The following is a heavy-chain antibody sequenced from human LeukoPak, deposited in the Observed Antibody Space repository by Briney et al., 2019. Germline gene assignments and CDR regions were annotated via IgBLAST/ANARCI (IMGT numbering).Heavy chain of an antibody. D-gene: IGHD5-12*01. CDR2: IRYDGSNK. CDR1: GSTFSSYG. Sequence: GGSLRLSCAASGSTFSSYGMHWVRQAPGKGLEWVAFIRYDGSNKYYADSVKGRFTISRDNSKNTLYLQMNGLRAEDTAVYYCAKGSDYRWLRPGYYFDYWGQGTLVTVSS. J-gene: IGHJ4*02. V-gene: IGHV3-30*02. CDR3: AKGSDYRWLRPGYYFDY.